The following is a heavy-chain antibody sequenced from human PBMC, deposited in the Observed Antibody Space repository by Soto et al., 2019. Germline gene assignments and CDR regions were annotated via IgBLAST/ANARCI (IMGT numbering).Heavy chain of an antibody. Sequence: SVKVSCKASGGTFSSYAISWVRQAPGQGLEWMGGITPIFGTANYAQKFQGRVTITADESTSTAYMELSNLRSEDTAVYYCARDLAARLRYYYYGMDVWGQGTTVTVSS. CDR1: GGTFSSYA. CDR3: ARDLAARLRYYYYGMDV. V-gene: IGHV1-69*13. J-gene: IGHJ6*02. CDR2: ITPIFGTA. D-gene: IGHD6-6*01.